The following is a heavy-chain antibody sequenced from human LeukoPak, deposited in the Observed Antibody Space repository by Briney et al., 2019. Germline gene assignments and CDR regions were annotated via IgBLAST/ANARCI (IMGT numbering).Heavy chain of an antibody. J-gene: IGHJ6*02. V-gene: IGHV3-7*01. Sequence: GGSLRLSCAASGFTFSTYWMSWVRQAPGKGLEWVASIKQDGSEKYYVDSVKGGFTISRDNAKNSLSLQMNSLRADDMAVYYCARDDWAASGFYGMDVWGRGTTVTVSS. CDR3: ARDDWAASGFYGMDV. D-gene: IGHD2-15*01. CDR2: IKQDGSEK. CDR1: GFTFSTYW.